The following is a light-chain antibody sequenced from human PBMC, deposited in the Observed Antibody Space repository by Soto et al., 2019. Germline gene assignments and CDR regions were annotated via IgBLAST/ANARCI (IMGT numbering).Light chain of an antibody. CDR2: DAS. J-gene: IGKJ1*01. V-gene: IGKV1-5*01. CDR1: QSIRSW. CDR3: QQYHSYYRT. Sequence: DIQMTQSPSTLSASVGDRVTITCRASQSIRSWLAWYQQKPGKAPKLLIYDASSLESGVPSRFSGSGSGTEFTLSISSLQPDDFQTSYCQQYHSYYRTFGQGTKVDIK.